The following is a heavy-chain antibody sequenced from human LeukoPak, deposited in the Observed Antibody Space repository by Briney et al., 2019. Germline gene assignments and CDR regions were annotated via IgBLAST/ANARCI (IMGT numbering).Heavy chain of an antibody. Sequence: ASVKVSCKASGYTFTSYDINWVRQAPGQGLEWMGWINPNSGGTNYAQKFQGRVTMTRDTSISTAYMELSRLRSDDTAVYYCARVGGIVGATDYWGQGTLVTVSS. CDR2: INPNSGGT. V-gene: IGHV1-2*02. CDR1: GYTFTSYD. D-gene: IGHD1-26*01. J-gene: IGHJ4*02. CDR3: ARVGGIVGATDY.